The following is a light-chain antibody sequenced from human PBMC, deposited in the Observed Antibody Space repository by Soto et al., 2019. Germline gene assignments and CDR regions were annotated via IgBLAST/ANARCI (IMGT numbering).Light chain of an antibody. CDR3: QQYNNWPSVT. CDR2: GAS. CDR1: QSVSRN. V-gene: IGKV3-15*01. J-gene: IGKJ4*01. Sequence: EIVMTQSPATLSVSPGERATLSCRASQSVSRNLAWYQQKPGQAPRLLIYGASTRATGIPARFSGSGSGTEFTLTISSLQSEDFAVYYCQQYNNWPSVTFGGGTKVEIK.